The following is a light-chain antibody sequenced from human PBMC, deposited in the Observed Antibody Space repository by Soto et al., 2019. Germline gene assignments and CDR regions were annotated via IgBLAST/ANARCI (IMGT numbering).Light chain of an antibody. CDR3: LQTYSTSHT. V-gene: IGKV1-39*01. CDR1: QSISSY. J-gene: IGKJ4*01. Sequence: DIPMTQSPSSLSASVGDRVTITCRASQSISSYLNWYQQKPGKAPQLLIYDASSLHSGVPSRFGGSGSATDFTLTISSLQPEDSATYYCLQTYSTSHTFGGGTKVEIK. CDR2: DAS.